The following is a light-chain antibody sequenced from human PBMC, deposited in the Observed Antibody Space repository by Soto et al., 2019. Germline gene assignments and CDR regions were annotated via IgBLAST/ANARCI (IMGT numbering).Light chain of an antibody. CDR1: TSNIGNNY. CDR3: ATWDSSLSAAY. J-gene: IGLJ2*01. CDR2: DNN. V-gene: IGLV1-51*01. Sequence: QSVLTQPPSVSAAPGQRVTISCSGGTSNIGNNYVSWYQQLPGTAPKLLIYDNNNRPSVIPDRFSGSKSGTSATLAITGLHTGDEADYYCATWDSSLSAAYFGGGTKLTVL.